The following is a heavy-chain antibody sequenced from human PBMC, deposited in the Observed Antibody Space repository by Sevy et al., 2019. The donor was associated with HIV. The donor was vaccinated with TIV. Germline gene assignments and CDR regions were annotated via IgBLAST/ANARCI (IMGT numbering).Heavy chain of an antibody. J-gene: IGHJ3*02. Sequence: GGSLRPSCAASGFTFSSYSMNWVRQAPGKGLEWVSYISSSSSTIYYADSVKGRFTISRDNAKNSLYLQMNSLRDEDTAVYYCARGGGKQWLAQTLNAFDIWGQGTMVTVSS. V-gene: IGHV3-48*02. CDR1: GFTFSSYS. CDR3: ARGGGKQWLAQTLNAFDI. D-gene: IGHD6-19*01. CDR2: ISSSSSTI.